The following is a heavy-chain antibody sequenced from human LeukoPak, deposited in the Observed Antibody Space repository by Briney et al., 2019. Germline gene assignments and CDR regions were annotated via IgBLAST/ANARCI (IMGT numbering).Heavy chain of an antibody. D-gene: IGHD4-17*01. V-gene: IGHV4-61*02. Sequence: SETLSLTCTVSGGSISSASYYWSWIRQPAGKGLEGIGRIYTSGSTNYNPSLKSRVTISIDTSKNQFSLKLSSVTAAATAVYYCARRYGDYGYGWFDPWGQGTLVTVSS. J-gene: IGHJ5*02. CDR2: IYTSGST. CDR1: GGSISSASYY. CDR3: ARRYGDYGYGWFDP.